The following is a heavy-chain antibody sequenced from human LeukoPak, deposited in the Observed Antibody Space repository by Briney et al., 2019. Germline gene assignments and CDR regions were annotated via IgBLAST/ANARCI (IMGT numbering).Heavy chain of an antibody. CDR2: IYHSGTT. V-gene: IGHV4-38-2*02. CDR1: GYSISSGYY. CDR3: ARDYYDSSGYSLGIDY. D-gene: IGHD3-22*01. J-gene: IGHJ4*02. Sequence: SETLSLTCVVSGYSISSGYYWAWIRQPPGKGLEWIGSIYHSGTTYYKSSLKSRVTISVDTSRNQFSLKLTSVTAADTAVYYCARDYYDSSGYSLGIDYWGQGTLVTVSS.